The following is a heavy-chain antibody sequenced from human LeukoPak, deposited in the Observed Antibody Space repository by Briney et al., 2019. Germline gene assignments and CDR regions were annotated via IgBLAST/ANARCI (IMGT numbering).Heavy chain of an antibody. Sequence: QPSETLSLTCTVSGYSISSGFYWGWIRQPPGKGLEWIGNIHHSGRTYYNRTLKSRVTISLDTSKNQFSLKLSSVTAGDTAVYYCARDFWSGYSDYWGQGTLVTVSS. CDR3: ARDFWSGYSDY. CDR1: GYSISSGFY. J-gene: IGHJ4*02. CDR2: IHHSGRT. V-gene: IGHV4-38-2*02. D-gene: IGHD3-3*01.